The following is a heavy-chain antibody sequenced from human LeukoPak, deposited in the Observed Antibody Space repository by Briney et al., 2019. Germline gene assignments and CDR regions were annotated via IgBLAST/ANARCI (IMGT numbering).Heavy chain of an antibody. CDR1: GYTFTSYD. J-gene: IGHJ4*02. V-gene: IGHV1-8*01. CDR3: AREPPSAGATDY. D-gene: IGHD5-12*01. CDR2: MNPNSGNT. Sequence: ASVKVSCKASGYTFTSYDINWVRQAPGQGLEWMGWMNPNSGNTGYAQKFQGRVTMTRNTSISTAYMELSSLRSEDTAVYYCAREPPSAGATDYWGQGTLVTVSS.